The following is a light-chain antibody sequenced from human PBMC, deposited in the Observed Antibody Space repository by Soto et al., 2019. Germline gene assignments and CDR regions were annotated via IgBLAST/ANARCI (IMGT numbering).Light chain of an antibody. Sequence: IQLTQSPSSLSASVGDRVTITCRASQGISSYLAWYQQKPGKAPKLLIYAASTLQSGVPSRFSCSGSGTDFTLTISSLQPEDFATYYCQQLNSYHVTFGGGTKMEIK. J-gene: IGKJ4*01. CDR2: AAS. CDR3: QQLNSYHVT. CDR1: QGISSY. V-gene: IGKV1-9*01.